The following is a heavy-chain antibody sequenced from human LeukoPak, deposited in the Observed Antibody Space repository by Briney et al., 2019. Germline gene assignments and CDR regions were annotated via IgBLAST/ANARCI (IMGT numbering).Heavy chain of an antibody. V-gene: IGHV1-18*01. J-gene: IGHJ3*02. CDR1: GYTFTSYG. D-gene: IGHD6-13*01. CDR3: ARDSSSSWPSDAFDI. CDR2: ISAYNGNT. Sequence: GASVKVSCKASGYTFTSYGISWVRQAPGQGLEWMGWISAYNGNTNYAQKLQGRVTMTTDTSTSTAYMELRSLRSDDTDVYYCARDSSSSWPSDAFDIWGQGTMVTVSS.